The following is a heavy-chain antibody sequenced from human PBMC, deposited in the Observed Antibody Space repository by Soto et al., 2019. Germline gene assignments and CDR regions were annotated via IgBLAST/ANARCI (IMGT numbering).Heavy chain of an antibody. CDR2: INWNDDK. D-gene: IGHD2-15*01. CDR3: AHRHDLGGFDI. J-gene: IGHJ3*02. Sequence: QITLKEAGPTLVKPTQTLTLTCTFSGFSLNTRAVGVGWIRQPPGKALEWLALINWNDDKRYSPSLKDRLTITKDTSKNHVVLTMTNIDPADTATYYCAHRHDLGGFDIWGQGTTVTVSS. CDR1: GFSLNTRAVG. V-gene: IGHV2-5*01.